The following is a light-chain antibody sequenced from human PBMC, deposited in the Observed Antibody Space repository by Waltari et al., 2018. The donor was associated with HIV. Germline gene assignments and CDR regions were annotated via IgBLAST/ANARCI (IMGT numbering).Light chain of an antibody. J-gene: IGKJ3*01. CDR2: WAS. CDR1: QSVLYSSNNKNY. CDR3: QQYYSTIFT. Sequence: SLGERATINCKSSQSVLYSSNNKNYLAWYQQKPGQPPKLLIYWASTRESGVPDRFSGSGSGTDFTLTISSLQAEDVAVYYCQQYYSTIFTFGPGTKVDIK. V-gene: IGKV4-1*01.